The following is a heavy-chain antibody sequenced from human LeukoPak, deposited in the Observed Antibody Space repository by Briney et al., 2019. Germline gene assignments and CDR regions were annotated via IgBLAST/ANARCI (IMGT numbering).Heavy chain of an antibody. V-gene: IGHV1-8*01. CDR2: MNPNSGNT. J-gene: IGHJ4*02. Sequence: ASVKVSCKASGYTFTSYDINWVRQATGQGLEWMGWMNPNSGNTGYAQKFQGRVTMTRNTSISTAYMELSSLRSEDTAVYYCARGRRTIFGVVITKSFDYWGQGTLVTVSS. CDR3: ARGRRTIFGVVITKSFDY. D-gene: IGHD3-3*01. CDR1: GYTFTSYD.